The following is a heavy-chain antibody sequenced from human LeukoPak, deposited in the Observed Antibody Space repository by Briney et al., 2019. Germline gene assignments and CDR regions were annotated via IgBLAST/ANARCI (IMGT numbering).Heavy chain of an antibody. CDR1: GGYINSYY. J-gene: IGHJ4*02. Sequence: SETLSLTCTVSGGYINSYYWSWIRHPPGKGLEWIGNLYYTGTTNYNPSLKSRVTISADTSKTQFSLNLNSVTAADTAVYYCARAVSEYTYGTRFDYWGQGTLVTVSS. CDR3: ARAVSEYTYGTRFDY. V-gene: IGHV4-59*01. D-gene: IGHD5-18*01. CDR2: LYYTGTT.